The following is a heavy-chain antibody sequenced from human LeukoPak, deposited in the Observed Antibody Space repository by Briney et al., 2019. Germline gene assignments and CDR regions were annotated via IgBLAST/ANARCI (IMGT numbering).Heavy chain of an antibody. Sequence: SQTLSLTCTVSGGSISSGGYYWSWIRQPPGKGLEWIGYIYHSGSTYYNPSLKSRVTISVDRSKNQFSLKLSSVTAADTAVYYCASITYYYDSSGYYRWFDPWGQGTLVTVSS. CDR2: IYHSGST. CDR3: ASITYYYDSSGYYRWFDP. V-gene: IGHV4-30-2*01. CDR1: GGSISSGGYY. J-gene: IGHJ5*02. D-gene: IGHD3-22*01.